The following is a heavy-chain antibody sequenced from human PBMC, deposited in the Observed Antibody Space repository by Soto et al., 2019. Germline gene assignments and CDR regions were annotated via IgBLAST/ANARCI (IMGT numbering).Heavy chain of an antibody. CDR3: LVVVVADTRNILCY. Sequence: GGSLRLSCAASGFTLSSYWMHWVRQAPGKGPVCVSRITSDRSSPNYADSVKGRFTISSANPKTPLYPHMNSLSAEHTAVYYYLVVVVADTRNILCYWGQGTLVTVSS. J-gene: IGHJ4*02. CDR1: GFTLSSYW. CDR2: ITSDRSSP. V-gene: IGHV3-74*01. D-gene: IGHD2-15*01.